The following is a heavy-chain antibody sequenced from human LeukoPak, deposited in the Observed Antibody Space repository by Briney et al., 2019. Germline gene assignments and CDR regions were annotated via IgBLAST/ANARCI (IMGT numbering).Heavy chain of an antibody. Sequence: GGSLRLSCAASGFTFSSYGMSWVRQAPGKGLEWVSAIGGRDGSTYYADSVKGRFTISRDNSKNTLYVQMNSLRTEDTAVYYCAKGHYYGSGSLDYWGQGTLVTVSS. J-gene: IGHJ4*02. CDR1: GFTFSSYG. D-gene: IGHD3-10*01. V-gene: IGHV3-23*01. CDR3: AKGHYYGSGSLDY. CDR2: IGGRDGST.